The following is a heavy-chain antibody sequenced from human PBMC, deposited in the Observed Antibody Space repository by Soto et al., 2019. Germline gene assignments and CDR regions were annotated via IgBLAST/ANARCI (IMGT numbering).Heavy chain of an antibody. Sequence: LRLSCAASGFTFNSYGMYWVRQAPGKGLEWVAVISYDGSNKYYADSVKGRFTISRDNSKNTLYLQMNSLRTEDTAVYYCAKDSNDFWSGYLGGMDVWGQGTTVTVSS. J-gene: IGHJ6*02. CDR3: AKDSNDFWSGYLGGMDV. D-gene: IGHD3-3*01. CDR2: ISYDGSNK. V-gene: IGHV3-30*18. CDR1: GFTFNSYG.